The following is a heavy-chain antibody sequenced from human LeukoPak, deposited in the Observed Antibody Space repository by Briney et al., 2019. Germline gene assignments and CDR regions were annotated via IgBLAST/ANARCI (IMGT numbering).Heavy chain of an antibody. J-gene: IGHJ4*02. CDR3: ASGSIAINYYDSSGYFDY. V-gene: IGHV3-20*04. D-gene: IGHD3-22*01. CDR1: GFNFNDYG. Sequence: GGSLRLSCAASGFNFNDYGMSWVRQAPGKGLEWVSGINWNGGSTGYADSVKGRFTISRDNAKNSLYLQMNSLRAADTSFYYCASGSIAINYYDSSGYFDYWGQGTLVTVSS. CDR2: INWNGGST.